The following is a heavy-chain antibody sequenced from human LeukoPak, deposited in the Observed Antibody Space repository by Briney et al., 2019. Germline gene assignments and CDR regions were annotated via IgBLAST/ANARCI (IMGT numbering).Heavy chain of an antibody. CDR3: ARPTSSYYFGLDV. CDR1: GYTFANYW. Sequence: GESLKISCKGSGYTFANYWIGWVRQMPGKGLEWMGIIYPGDSDTRYSPSFQGQVTISADKSISTAYLQWCSLKASDTAIYYCARPTSSYYFGLDVWGQGTTVTVS. CDR2: IYPGDSDT. D-gene: IGHD3-16*01. V-gene: IGHV5-51*01. J-gene: IGHJ6*02.